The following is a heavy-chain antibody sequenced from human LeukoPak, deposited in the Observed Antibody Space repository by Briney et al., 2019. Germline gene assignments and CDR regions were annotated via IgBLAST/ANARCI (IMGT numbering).Heavy chain of an antibody. CDR3: ARDRGYCAADCSRYAFDY. Sequence: GGSLRLSCAASGFTFSSYTMSCVRQAPGKGLEGFSTISKRGRNTFYTDSVKGRFTISSDNSKNTLYMQMNRLRAADTAVYSCARDRGYCAADCSRYAFDYWGQGTLVTVSS. CDR2: ISKRGRNT. D-gene: IGHD2-21*02. J-gene: IGHJ4*02. CDR1: GFTFSSYT. V-gene: IGHV3-23*01.